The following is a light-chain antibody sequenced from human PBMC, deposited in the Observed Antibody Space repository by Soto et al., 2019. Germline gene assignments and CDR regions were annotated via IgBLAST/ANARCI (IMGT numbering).Light chain of an antibody. Sequence: LLTQSPATLSLSPRERATLSCRASQSVAGHLAWYQQKPGQAPSLLIYDASKRATGIPARFSGSGSGTDFNLTISSLQPEDFAVYYCQQRNSWPPLFTFGPGTKVEIK. CDR2: DAS. V-gene: IGKV3-11*01. CDR3: QQRNSWPPLFT. CDR1: QSVAGH. J-gene: IGKJ3*01.